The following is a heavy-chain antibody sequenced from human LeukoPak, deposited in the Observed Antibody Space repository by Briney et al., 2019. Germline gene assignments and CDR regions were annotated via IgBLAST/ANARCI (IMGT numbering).Heavy chain of an antibody. CDR2: MYHSGST. CDR1: GYSISSGYY. J-gene: IGHJ4*02. CDR3: VRLAQGGSKTYYFDY. Sequence: SETLSLTXAVSGYSISSGYYWGWVRHPPGKGLEWIGSMYHSGSTYYNPSLKSRVTISLDTSKNQFSLKLSSVTAADTAVCYCVRLAQGGSKTYYFDYWGQGTLVTVSS. D-gene: IGHD5-12*01. V-gene: IGHV4-38-2*01.